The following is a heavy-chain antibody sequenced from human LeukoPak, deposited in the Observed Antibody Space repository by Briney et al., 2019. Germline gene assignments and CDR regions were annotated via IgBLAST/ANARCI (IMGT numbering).Heavy chain of an antibody. J-gene: IGHJ3*02. Sequence: GGSLRLSCAASGFTFSSYWMSWVRQAPGKGLEWVAKIKQDGSEKYYVGSVKGRFTISRDNVKNSLYLQMNSLRAEDTAVYYCARDPYVSSAFGIWGQGTMVTVSS. CDR2: IKQDGSEK. D-gene: IGHD3-16*01. V-gene: IGHV3-7*01. CDR1: GFTFSSYW. CDR3: ARDPYVSSAFGI.